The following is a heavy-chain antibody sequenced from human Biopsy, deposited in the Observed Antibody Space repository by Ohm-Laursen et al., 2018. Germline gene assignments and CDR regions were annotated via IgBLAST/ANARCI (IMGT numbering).Heavy chain of an antibody. D-gene: IGHD3-9*01. CDR3: ARGYYDIGTGYHYDVFDF. V-gene: IGHV3-9*01. J-gene: IGHJ3*01. CDR1: GFKLADYG. Sequence: SLRLSCAASGFKLADYGMNWVRQVPGKGLEWVSRISWNSGSIGYVDSVKGRFTISRDNAKNSLYLQMDSLKAEDTALYYCARGYYDIGTGYHYDVFDFWGRGTLVTVSS. CDR2: ISWNSGSI.